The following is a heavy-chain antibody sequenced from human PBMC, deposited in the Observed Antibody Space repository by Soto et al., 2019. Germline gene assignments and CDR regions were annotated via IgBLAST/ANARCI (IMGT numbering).Heavy chain of an antibody. J-gene: IGHJ4*02. CDR3: ARGNRVYDILTGYFLDY. D-gene: IGHD3-9*01. Sequence: PSETLSLTCTVSGGSVSSGSYYWSWIRQPPGKGLEWIGYIYYSGSTNYNPSLKSRVTISVDTSKNQFSLKLSSVTAADTAVYYCARGNRVYDILTGYFLDYWGQGTLVTVS. CDR1: GGSVSSGSYY. CDR2: IYYSGST. V-gene: IGHV4-61*01.